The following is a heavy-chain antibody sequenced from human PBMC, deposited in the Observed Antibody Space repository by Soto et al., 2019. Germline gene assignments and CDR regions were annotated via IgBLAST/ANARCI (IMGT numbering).Heavy chain of an antibody. V-gene: IGHV4-39*01. J-gene: IGHJ6*02. CDR1: GGSFSSSSYY. D-gene: IGHD6-13*01. CDR3: ARLRYSSRGGMDV. Sequence: SETLSLTCTVSGGSFSSSSYYWGWIRQPPGKGLEWIGSIYYSGSTYYNPSLKSRVTISVDTSKNQFSLKLSSVTAADTAVYYCARLRYSSRGGMDVWGQGTTVTVSS. CDR2: IYYSGST.